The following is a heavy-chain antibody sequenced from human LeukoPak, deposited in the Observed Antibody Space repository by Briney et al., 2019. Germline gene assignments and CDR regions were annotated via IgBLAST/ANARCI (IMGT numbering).Heavy chain of an antibody. Sequence: GGSLRLSCAASGFTFSHYWMTWVREAPGKGLEWVANIKGDGSDKYYVDSVKGRFTISRDNAKNSLYLQMNSLRAEDTAVYYCARVLIVVVPAAIVPHGYMDVWGKGTTVTVSS. J-gene: IGHJ6*03. CDR2: IKGDGSDK. D-gene: IGHD2-2*02. CDR3: ARVLIVVVPAAIVPHGYMDV. CDR1: GFTFSHYW. V-gene: IGHV3-7*01.